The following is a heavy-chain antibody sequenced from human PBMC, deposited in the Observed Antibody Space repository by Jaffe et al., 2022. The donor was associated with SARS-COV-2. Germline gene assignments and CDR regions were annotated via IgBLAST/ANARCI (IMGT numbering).Heavy chain of an antibody. Sequence: EVQLVESGGGLVQPGGSLRLSCAASGFTFSSYEMNWVRQAPGKGLEWVSYISSSGSTIYYADSVKGRFTISRDNAKNSLYLQMNSLRAEDTAVYYCASLAVAGLLGDWFDPWGQGTLVTVSS. J-gene: IGHJ5*02. CDR3: ASLAVAGLLGDWFDP. CDR1: GFTFSSYE. CDR2: ISSSGSTI. V-gene: IGHV3-48*03. D-gene: IGHD6-19*01.